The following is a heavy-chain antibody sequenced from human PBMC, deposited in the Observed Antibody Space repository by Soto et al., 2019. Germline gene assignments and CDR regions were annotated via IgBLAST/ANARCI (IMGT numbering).Heavy chain of an antibody. CDR2: ITGGGGTT. CDR3: AKECTFGSGNFGDY. V-gene: IGHV3-23*01. J-gene: IGHJ4*02. CDR1: GFSFSSYA. D-gene: IGHD3-10*01. Sequence: EVQLLESGGDLIQPGGSLRLSCVASGFSFSSYAMMWVRQAPGKGLEWVSTITGGGGTTYYADSVKGRFTISRDNSKNTLFLQMDSLRAEDTAVYYCAKECTFGSGNFGDYWGQGTLVTVSS.